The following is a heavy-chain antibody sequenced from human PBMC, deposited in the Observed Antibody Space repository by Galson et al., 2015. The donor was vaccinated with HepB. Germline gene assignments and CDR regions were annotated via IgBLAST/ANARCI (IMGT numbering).Heavy chain of an antibody. CDR1: GGTFSSYA. J-gene: IGHJ6*03. D-gene: IGHD1-26*01. CDR3: ARGATTRTYYYYYMHV. Sequence: SVKVSCKASGGTFSSYAISWVRQAPGQGLEWMGGIIPIFGTANYAQKFQGRVTVTADEFTSTAYMELSSLRSEDTAVYYCARGATTRTYYYYYMHVWGKGTTVTVSS. CDR2: IIPIFGTA. V-gene: IGHV1-69*13.